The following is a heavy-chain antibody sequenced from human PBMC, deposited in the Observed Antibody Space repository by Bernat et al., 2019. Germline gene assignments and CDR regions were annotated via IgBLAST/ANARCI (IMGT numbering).Heavy chain of an antibody. Sequence: QVQLVQSGAEVKKPGASVKVSCKASGYTFTSYGISWVRQAPGQGLEWIGWISAYNGNTNYAQKLQGRVTMTTDTSTSTAYMELRSLRSDDTAVYYCAASRGGLRYFDWLFHYWGQGTLVTVSS. D-gene: IGHD3-9*01. J-gene: IGHJ4*02. CDR2: ISAYNGNT. CDR1: GYTFTSYG. V-gene: IGHV1-18*01. CDR3: AASRGGLRYFDWLFHY.